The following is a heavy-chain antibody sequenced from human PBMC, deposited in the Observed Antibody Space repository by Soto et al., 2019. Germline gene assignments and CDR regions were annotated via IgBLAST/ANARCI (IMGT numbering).Heavy chain of an antibody. CDR1: GVSISSYY. V-gene: IGHV4-59*01. J-gene: IGHJ4*02. CDR3: ARLNCRNYDYIWGSYFDTCYFDY. D-gene: IGHD3-16*01. Sequence: SETLSLTCTVSGVSISSYYWSWIRQPPGKGLEWIGYIYYSGSTNYNPSLKSRVTISVDTSKNQFSLKLSSVTAADTAVYYCARLNCRNYDYIWGSYFDTCYFDYWGQGTLVTVSS. CDR2: IYYSGST.